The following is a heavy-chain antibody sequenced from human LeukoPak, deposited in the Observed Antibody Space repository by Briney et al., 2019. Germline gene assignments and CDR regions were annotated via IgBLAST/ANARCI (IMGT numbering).Heavy chain of an antibody. CDR2: ISSSSSYI. D-gene: IGHD3-10*01. J-gene: IGHJ3*01. CDR3: ARDQAQVRGLLDAIDL. V-gene: IGHV3-21*01. CDR1: GFTFSSYS. Sequence: PGGSLRLSCAASGFTFSSYSMNWVRQAPVKGLEWVSSISSSSSYIYYADSVKGRFTISRDNAKNSLYLQMNSLRAEDTAVYYCARDQAQVRGLLDAIDLWGQGTMVTVSS.